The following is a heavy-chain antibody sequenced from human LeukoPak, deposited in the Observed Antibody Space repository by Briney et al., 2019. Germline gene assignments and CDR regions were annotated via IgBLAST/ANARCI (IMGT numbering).Heavy chain of an antibody. J-gene: IGHJ4*02. Sequence: QSGGSLRLSCAASGFTVSSNYMSWVRHAPGKGLEWVSVIYSGGSTYYADSVKGRFTISRDNSKNTLYLQMNSLRAEDTAVYYCARGLLLGIFDYWGQGTLVTVSS. D-gene: IGHD3-10*01. CDR2: IYSGGST. CDR1: GFTVSSNY. CDR3: ARGLLLGIFDY. V-gene: IGHV3-66*01.